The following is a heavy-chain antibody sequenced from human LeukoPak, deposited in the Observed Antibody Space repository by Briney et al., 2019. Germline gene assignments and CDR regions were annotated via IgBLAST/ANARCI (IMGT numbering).Heavy chain of an antibody. CDR2: ISSSSSTI. D-gene: IGHD3-22*01. Sequence: GGSLRLSCAASGFTFSSYEMNWVRQAPGEGLEWASYISSSSSTIYYADSVKGRFTISRDNARNSLYLQMNSLRADDTAVYYCASSGSSGYYDAFDIWGQGTMVTVSS. V-gene: IGHV3-48*03. J-gene: IGHJ3*02. CDR3: ASSGSSGYYDAFDI. CDR1: GFTFSSYE.